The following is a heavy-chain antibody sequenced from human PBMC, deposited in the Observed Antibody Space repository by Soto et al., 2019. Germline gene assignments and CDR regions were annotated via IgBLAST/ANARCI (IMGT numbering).Heavy chain of an antibody. J-gene: IGHJ4*02. CDR1: GYTFTNYG. CDR3: ARAQTPTESDF. D-gene: IGHD4-4*01. CDR2: LNTYNGNT. Sequence: QIQLVQSAGEVRQPGASVKVSCKTSGYTFTNYGVTWVRQAPGQGLEWMGWLNTYNGNTKYAQKLQGRVTMTTDTSTSTAYVELRSLRSDDTAVYYGARAQTPTESDFWGQGTLVTVSS. V-gene: IGHV1-18*01.